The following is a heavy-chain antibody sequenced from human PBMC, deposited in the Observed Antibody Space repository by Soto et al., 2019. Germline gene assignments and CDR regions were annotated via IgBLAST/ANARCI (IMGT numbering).Heavy chain of an antibody. CDR2: INHSGST. Sequence: SETLSLTCAVYGGSFSGYYWSWIRQPPGKGLEWIGEINHSGSTNYNPSLKSRVTISVDTSKNQFSLKLSSVTAADTAVYYCSRESKGEMNYYGSGSYYTGYDYYYYMDVWGKGTTVTVSS. D-gene: IGHD3-10*01. CDR3: SRESKGEMNYYGSGSYYTGYDYYYYMDV. CDR1: GGSFSGYY. J-gene: IGHJ6*03. V-gene: IGHV4-34*01.